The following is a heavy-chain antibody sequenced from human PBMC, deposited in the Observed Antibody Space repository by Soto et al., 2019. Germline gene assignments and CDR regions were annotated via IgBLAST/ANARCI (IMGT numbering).Heavy chain of an antibody. CDR3: AMVDVYVTPSPQDV. J-gene: IGHJ6*02. CDR2: INAYNGNT. Sequence: QVQLVQSGAEVKNPGASVKVSCKASGYRFTSYGIGWVRQAPGQGLEWMGWINAYNGNTNYAQNLQGRVTRTTDTSPSTAYMELRSLRSNDTAVYYCAMVDVYVTPSPQDVWGQGTTVTVSS. CDR1: GYRFTSYG. D-gene: IGHD3-16*01. V-gene: IGHV1-18*01.